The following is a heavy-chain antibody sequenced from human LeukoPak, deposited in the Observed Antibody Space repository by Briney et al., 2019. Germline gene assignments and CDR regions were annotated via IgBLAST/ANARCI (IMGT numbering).Heavy chain of an antibody. CDR1: GYTLTELS. V-gene: IGHV1-24*01. CDR2: FDPEDGET. Sequence: ASVKVSCKVSGYTLTELSMHWVRQAPGKGLEWMGGFDPEDGETIYAQKFQGRVTMTEDTSTDTAYMELSSLRSEDTAVYYCATRSPGYNWNYLGSYDYWGQGTLVTVSS. CDR3: ATRSPGYNWNYLGSYDY. D-gene: IGHD1-7*01. J-gene: IGHJ4*02.